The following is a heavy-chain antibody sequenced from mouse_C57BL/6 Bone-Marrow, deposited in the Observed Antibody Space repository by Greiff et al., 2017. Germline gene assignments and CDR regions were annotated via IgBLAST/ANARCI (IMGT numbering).Heavy chain of an antibody. CDR1: GFNIKDYY. CDR2: LDPEDGDT. J-gene: IGHJ2*01. V-gene: IGHV14-1*01. D-gene: IGHD1-1*01. CDR3: TTITSVVSFDY. Sequence: VQLQQSGAELVRPGASVKLSCTASGFNIKDYYMHWVKQRPEQGLEWIGRLDPEDGDTEYAPKFKGKATMTAETSSNTSYLQLSSLTSEDTAVYYCTTITSVVSFDYWGQGTTLTVSS.